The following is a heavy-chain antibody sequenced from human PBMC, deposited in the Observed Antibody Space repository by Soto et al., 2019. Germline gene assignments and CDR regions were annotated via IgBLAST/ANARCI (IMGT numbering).Heavy chain of an antibody. CDR2: IYSGGST. V-gene: IGHV3-53*01. D-gene: IGHD7-27*01. J-gene: IGHJ3*02. CDR1: GFTVSSNY. CDR3: ARDPRSWGWAFDI. Sequence: GGSLRLSCAASGFTVSSNYMSWVRQAPGKGLEWVSVIYSGGSTYYADSVKGRFTISRDNSKNTLYLQMNSLRAEDTAVYYCARDPRSWGWAFDIWGQGTMVTVSS.